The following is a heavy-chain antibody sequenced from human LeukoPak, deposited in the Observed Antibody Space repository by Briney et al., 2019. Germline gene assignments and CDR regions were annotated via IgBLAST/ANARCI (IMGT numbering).Heavy chain of an antibody. J-gene: IGHJ4*02. D-gene: IGHD6-6*01. CDR3: AKAPRSSSSKGYFDY. CDR2: ISGSGGST. V-gene: IGHV3-23*01. CDR1: GFTVSSNY. Sequence: PGGSLRLSGAASGFTVSSNYMSWVRQAPGKGLEWVSVISGSGGSTYYADSVKGRFTISRDNSKNTLYLQMNSLRAEDTAVYYCAKAPRSSSSKGYFDYWGQGTLVTVSS.